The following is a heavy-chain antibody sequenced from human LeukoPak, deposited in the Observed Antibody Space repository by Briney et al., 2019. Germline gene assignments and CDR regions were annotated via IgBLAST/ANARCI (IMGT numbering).Heavy chain of an antibody. J-gene: IGHJ4*02. V-gene: IGHV1-18*01. CDR3: ARPAGRDYYDSSGYVLY. CDR2: ISAYTGNT. Sequence: GASVTVSCKASGYTFTSYGISWVRQAPGQGLEWMGRISAYTGNTHYAQEFQGRVTMTTDTSTTTAYMELRSLRSDDTAVYYCARPAGRDYYDSSGYVLYWGQGTLVTVSS. CDR1: GYTFTSYG. D-gene: IGHD3-22*01.